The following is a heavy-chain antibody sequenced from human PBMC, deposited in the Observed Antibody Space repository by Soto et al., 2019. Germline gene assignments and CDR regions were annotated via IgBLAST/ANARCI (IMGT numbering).Heavy chain of an antibody. CDR1: GGSISSSSYY. V-gene: IGHV4-39*01. Sequence: QLQLQESGPGLVKPSETLSLTCTVSGGSISSSSYYWGWIRQPPGKGLEWIGSIYYSGSTYYNPSLTSRVTISVDTSKNQFSLKLSSVTAADTAVYYCARLLVLTGWYFDLWGRGTLVTVSS. J-gene: IGHJ2*01. CDR3: ARLLVLTGWYFDL. CDR2: IYYSGST.